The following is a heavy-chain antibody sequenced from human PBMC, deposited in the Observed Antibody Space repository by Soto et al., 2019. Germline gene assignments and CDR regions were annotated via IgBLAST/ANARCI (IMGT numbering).Heavy chain of an antibody. Sequence: SETLSLTCTVSGGSFSSGSFYWGCLPQPTGQGLEWIGYIYYSGSTKYNPSLKSRVTISVDTSKDQFSLKLSSVTAADTAVYYCARGAPYCGGDCSSERFDYWGQGTLVTVSS. D-gene: IGHD2-21*02. CDR3: ARGAPYCGGDCSSERFDY. J-gene: IGHJ4*02. V-gene: IGHV4-61*01. CDR1: GGSFSSGSFY. CDR2: IYYSGST.